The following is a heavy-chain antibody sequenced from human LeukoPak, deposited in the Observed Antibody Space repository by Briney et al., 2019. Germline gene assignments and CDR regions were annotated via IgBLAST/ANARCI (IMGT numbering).Heavy chain of an antibody. D-gene: IGHD2-15*01. V-gene: IGHV3-21*01. CDR2: ISSSSSYI. Sequence: PGGSLRLSCAASGFTFSSYSMNWVRQAPGKGLEWVSSISSSSSYIYYADSVKGRFTISRDNSKNTLYLQMNSLRAEDTAVYYCATMVVAAIGGDYWGQGTLVTVSS. CDR3: ATMVVAAIGGDY. CDR1: GFTFSSYS. J-gene: IGHJ4*02.